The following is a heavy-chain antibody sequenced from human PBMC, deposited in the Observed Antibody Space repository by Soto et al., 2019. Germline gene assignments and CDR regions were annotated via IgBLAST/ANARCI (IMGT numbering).Heavy chain of an antibody. V-gene: IGHV1-18*01. CDR2: ISAYNGNT. Sequence: GASVKVSCKASGYTFTSYGISWVRQAPGQGLEWMGWISAYNGNTNYAQKLQGRVTMTTDTSTSTAYMELRSLRSDDTAVYYCARHRPSVVVVAALNSPYFDYWGQGTLVTVAS. CDR3: ARHRPSVVVVAALNSPYFDY. J-gene: IGHJ4*02. CDR1: GYTFTSYG. D-gene: IGHD2-15*01.